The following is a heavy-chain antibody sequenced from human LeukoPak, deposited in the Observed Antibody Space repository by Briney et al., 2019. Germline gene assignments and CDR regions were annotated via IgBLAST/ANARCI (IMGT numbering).Heavy chain of an antibody. J-gene: IGHJ4*02. Sequence: PSETLSLTCSVSGDSISTYHWNWIRKPPGKGLEWIGYIHYSGSTNYNPSLKSRATISLDTSKNQVSLKLSSVTAADTAVYYCARRASGSYPDYFDYWGQGTLVTVSS. V-gene: IGHV4-59*08. D-gene: IGHD1-26*01. CDR1: GDSISTYH. CDR2: IHYSGST. CDR3: ARRASGSYPDYFDY.